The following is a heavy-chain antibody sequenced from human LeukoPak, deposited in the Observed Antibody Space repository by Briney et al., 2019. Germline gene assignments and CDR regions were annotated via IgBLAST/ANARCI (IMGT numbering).Heavy chain of an antibody. CDR1: GYTFTVYY. D-gene: IGHD2-15*01. CDR3: ARDKVVVVAATGGGFEYYYYGMDV. V-gene: IGHV1-2*02. Sequence: ASVRVSCKASGYTFTVYYMHWVRQAPGQGREWMGWINPNSGSTNYAQKFQGRVTMTRDTSISTAYMELSRLRSDDTAVYYCARDKVVVVAATGGGFEYYYYGMDVWGQGTTVTVSS. CDR2: INPNSGST. J-gene: IGHJ6*02.